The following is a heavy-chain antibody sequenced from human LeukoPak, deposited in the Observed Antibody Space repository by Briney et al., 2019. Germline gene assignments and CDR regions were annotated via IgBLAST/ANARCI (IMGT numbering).Heavy chain of an antibody. V-gene: IGHV4-61*02. CDR3: ARGGYYYGSGSHGLPDY. CDR1: GDSISSGDYY. D-gene: IGHD3-10*01. CDR2: ISSSGGT. J-gene: IGHJ4*02. Sequence: PSETLSLTCTVSGDSISSGDYYWSWIRQPAGKGLEWIGRISSSGGTNYNPSLKSRVTISVDTSKNQFSLKLSSVTAADTAVYYCARGGYYYGSGSHGLPDYWGQGTLVTVSS.